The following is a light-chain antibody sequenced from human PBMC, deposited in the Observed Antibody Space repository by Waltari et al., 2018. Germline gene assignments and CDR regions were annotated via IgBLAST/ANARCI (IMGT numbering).Light chain of an antibody. V-gene: IGLV1-51*01. CDR3: ATWDNSLTDVV. CDR2: DND. Sequence: QSVLTQPPSVSAAPGQKVTISCSGGTSNIGNYYVSWYYHLPGAAPKLLIYDNDKRPAGIPDRFSASKSGTSATLVITGLQIGDEADYYCATWDNSLTDVVFGGGTKLTVL. CDR1: TSNIGNYY. J-gene: IGLJ2*01.